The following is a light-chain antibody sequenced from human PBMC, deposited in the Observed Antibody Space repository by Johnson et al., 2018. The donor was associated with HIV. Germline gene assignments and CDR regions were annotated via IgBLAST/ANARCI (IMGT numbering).Light chain of an antibody. Sequence: QSVLTQPPSVSAAPGQKVTISCSGSSSNIGNNYVYWYQQLPGTAPKLLIYDNNKRPSGIPDRFSGSKSGTSATLGITGLQTGDEADYYCGTWDSSLSAYVHGTGTKVTVL. J-gene: IGLJ1*01. CDR3: GTWDSSLSAYV. CDR1: SSNIGNNY. CDR2: DNN. V-gene: IGLV1-51*01.